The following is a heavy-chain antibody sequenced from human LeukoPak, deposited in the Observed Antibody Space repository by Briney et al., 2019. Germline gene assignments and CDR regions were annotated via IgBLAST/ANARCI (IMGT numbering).Heavy chain of an antibody. V-gene: IGHV3-30*04. CDR1: GFTFSGFA. CDR3: TKERGGGGRRINLMVGGYGP. D-gene: IGHD3-22*01. Sequence: GGSLRLSCAGSGFTFSGFAMHWVRQAPGKGLEWVAAISYHGRDKYYADAVSGRFTISRDNSKNTLHLEMNSLRTDDTAVYYCTKERGGGGRRINLMVGGYGPWGQGTQVTVSP. CDR2: ISYHGRDK. J-gene: IGHJ5*02.